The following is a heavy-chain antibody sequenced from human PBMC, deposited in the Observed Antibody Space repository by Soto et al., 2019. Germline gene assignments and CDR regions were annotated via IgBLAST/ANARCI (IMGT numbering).Heavy chain of an antibody. V-gene: IGHV3-48*02. CDR2: ISRSSTGI. Sequence: EVQLVESGGGLVQPGGSLRLSCAASGFTFSLYSMSWVRQAPGKGLEWVSYISRSSTGIHYADSVKGRFTTSRDVATNSMHLQMNSLRDGDTAVYYCARAVTWGLDVWGQGTTVSISS. J-gene: IGHJ6*02. CDR1: GFTFSLYS. CDR3: ARAVTWGLDV. D-gene: IGHD3-10*01.